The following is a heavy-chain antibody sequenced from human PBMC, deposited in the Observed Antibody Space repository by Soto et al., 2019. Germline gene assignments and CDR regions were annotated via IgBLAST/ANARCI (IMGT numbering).Heavy chain of an antibody. V-gene: IGHV4-39*01. CDR2: IYYTGNT. CDR3: ERHSIWLLLSDY. CDR1: GGSISSGGYY. J-gene: IGHJ4*02. Sequence: SETLSLTCTVSGGSISSGGYYWSWIRQHPGKGLEWIGSIYYTGNTYYNPSLKSRVTISVDTSKNQFSLKLDSVTAADTAVYSCERHSIWLLLSDYWGQGSLVTVSS. D-gene: IGHD3-22*01.